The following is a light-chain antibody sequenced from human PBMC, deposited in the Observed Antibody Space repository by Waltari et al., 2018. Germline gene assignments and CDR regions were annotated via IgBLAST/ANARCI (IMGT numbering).Light chain of an antibody. V-gene: IGLV4-69*01. CDR2: VNRDGSH. J-gene: IGLJ3*02. CDR3: QTGGHGTWV. Sequence: QLVLTQSPSASASLGASVKLTCTLSRGHSSNVIAWHQQQPLKGPRYLLKVNRDGSHRKGDDIPDRFSGSSSGAERYLTISSLQSEDEADYYCQTGGHGTWVFGGGTKLTVL. CDR1: RGHSSNV.